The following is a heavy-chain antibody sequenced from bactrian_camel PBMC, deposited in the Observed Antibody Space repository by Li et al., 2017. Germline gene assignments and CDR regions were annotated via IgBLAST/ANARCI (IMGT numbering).Heavy chain of an antibody. CDR2: IHRRGERT. J-gene: IGHJ4*01. V-gene: IGHV3S40*01. D-gene: IGHD7*01. CDR1: GFTFSNFG. Sequence: VQLVESGGGLVQPGGSLRLSCAASGFTFSNFGMSWVRQAPGKGLEWVASIHRRGERTFYAQSVKGRFTISKDNAKNTLDLQMNSLEAEDTAVYYCAADGATWCDESWWSDIYAYKYRGGQGTQVTVS.